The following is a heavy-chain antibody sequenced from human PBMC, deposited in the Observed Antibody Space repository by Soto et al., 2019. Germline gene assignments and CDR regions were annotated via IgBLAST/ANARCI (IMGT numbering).Heavy chain of an antibody. Sequence: GGSLRLSCAASGFTFRSYGIHWVRQAPGKGLKWVALIWFDGSKKYYVDSVKGRFAVSRDNSKNTLYLQMNSLRVEDTAVYYCARDRLVPYGYGMDVWGQGATVTVSS. CDR2: IWFDGSKK. CDR3: ARDRLVPYGYGMDV. J-gene: IGHJ6*02. V-gene: IGHV3-33*01. CDR1: GFTFRSYG. D-gene: IGHD2-2*01.